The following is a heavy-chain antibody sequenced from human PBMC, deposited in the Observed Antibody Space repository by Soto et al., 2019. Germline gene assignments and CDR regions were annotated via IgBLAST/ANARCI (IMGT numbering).Heavy chain of an antibody. CDR3: TNWNYVDY. J-gene: IGHJ4*02. D-gene: IGHD1-1*01. CDR1: GFTFSNSW. V-gene: IGHV3-74*01. CDR2: INSDGTIT. Sequence: EVQLVESGGGLVQPGGSLRLSCAASGFTFSNSWMHWVRQAPGKGPVWVSRINSDGTITNYADSVKGRFTISRDNAKNTLYLQMNSLRAEDTAVYSCTNWNYVDYWGQGTLVTVTS.